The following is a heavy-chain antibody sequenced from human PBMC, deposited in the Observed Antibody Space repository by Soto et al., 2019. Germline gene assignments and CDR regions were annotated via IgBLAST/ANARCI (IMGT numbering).Heavy chain of an antibody. Sequence: GGSLRLSCAASGFTFSSYSMNWVRQAPGKGLEWVSYISSSSSTIYYADSVKGRFTISRDNAKNSLYLQMNSLRAEDTAVYYCARDHCSGGSCYDHYFDYWGQGTLVTVSS. V-gene: IGHV3-48*01. CDR2: ISSSSSTI. J-gene: IGHJ4*02. D-gene: IGHD2-15*01. CDR3: ARDHCSGGSCYDHYFDY. CDR1: GFTFSSYS.